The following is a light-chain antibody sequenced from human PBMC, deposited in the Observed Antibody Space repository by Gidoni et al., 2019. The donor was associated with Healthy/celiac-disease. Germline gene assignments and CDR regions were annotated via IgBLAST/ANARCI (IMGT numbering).Light chain of an antibody. CDR3: QQANSFPWT. Sequence: DIQMTQSPSSVSASVGDRVTITCRASQGISSLLAWYQQKPGKAPKLLIYAASSLQSGVPSRFSGRGARKDFTITSSSLQHEDFATYYCQQANSFPWTFGQGTKVEIK. CDR2: AAS. V-gene: IGKV1-12*02. CDR1: QGISSL. J-gene: IGKJ1*01.